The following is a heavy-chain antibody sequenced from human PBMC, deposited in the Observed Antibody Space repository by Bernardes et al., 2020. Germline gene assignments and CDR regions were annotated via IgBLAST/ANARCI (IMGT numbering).Heavy chain of an antibody. CDR1: GYTFTGYY. V-gene: IGHV1-2*06. J-gene: IGHJ4*02. D-gene: IGHD3-10*01. CDR2: INPNSGDT. Sequence: ASVKVSCKASGYTFTGYYMHWVRQAPGQGLEWMGRINPNSGDTNYAQKFQGRVTMTRDTSISTAYMELSRLRSDDTAVYYCARGETNDYYGSGSPDGYWGQGTLVTVSS. CDR3: ARGETNDYYGSGSPDGY.